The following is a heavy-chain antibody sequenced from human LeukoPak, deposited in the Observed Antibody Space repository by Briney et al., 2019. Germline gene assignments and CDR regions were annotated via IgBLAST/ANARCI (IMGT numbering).Heavy chain of an antibody. CDR2: ISYDGSNK. J-gene: IGHJ4*02. CDR3: ASGPGKYRLRY. D-gene: IGHD5-12*01. CDR1: GFTFSSYA. Sequence: GRSLRLSCAASGFTFSSYAMHWVRQAPGKGREWVAVISYDGSNKYYADSVKGRFTISRDNSKNTLYLQMNSLRVEDTAVYYCASGPGKYRLRYWGQGTLVTVSS. V-gene: IGHV3-30*04.